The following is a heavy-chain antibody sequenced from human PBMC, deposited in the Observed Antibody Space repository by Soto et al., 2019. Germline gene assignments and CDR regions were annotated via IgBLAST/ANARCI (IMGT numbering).Heavy chain of an antibody. V-gene: IGHV1-18*01. CDR1: GYTFTSYG. J-gene: IGHJ6*03. D-gene: IGHD5-12*01. CDR2: INAYNGNT. Sequence: GASVKVSCKASGYTFTSYGISWVRQAPGQGLEWMGWINAYNGNTNYAQKLQGRVTMTTDTSTSTAYMELRSLRSDDTAVYYCARNLGPLGGYDFGQYYYYYLDVWGKGTTVTVSS. CDR3: ARNLGPLGGYDFGQYYYYYLDV.